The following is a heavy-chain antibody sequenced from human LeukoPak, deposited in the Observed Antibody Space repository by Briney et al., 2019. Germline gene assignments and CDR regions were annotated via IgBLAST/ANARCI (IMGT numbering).Heavy chain of an antibody. CDR1: GGSLSSYY. CDR2: IYNSGST. D-gene: IGHD2-15*01. V-gene: IGHV4-59*04. J-gene: IGHJ6*03. CDR3: ARGGYCSGGSCYWVNYYYYMDV. Sequence: PSETLSLTCTVSGGSLSSYYWSWIRQPPGKGLEWIGYIYNSGSTYYNPSLKSRVTISVDTSKNQFSLILGSVTAADTAVYYCARGGYCSGGSCYWVNYYYYMDVWGKGTTVTVSS.